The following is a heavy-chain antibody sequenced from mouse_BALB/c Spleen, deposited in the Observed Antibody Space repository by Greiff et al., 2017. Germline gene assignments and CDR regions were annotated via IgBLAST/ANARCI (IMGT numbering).Heavy chain of an antibody. CDR2: ILPGSGST. V-gene: IGHV1-9*01. CDR3: ARPTRGYAMDY. Sequence: VQLQQSGAELMKPGASVKISCKATGYTFSSYWIEWVKQRPGHGLEWIGEILPGSGSTNYNEKFKGKATFTADTSSNTAYMQLSSLTSEDSAVYYCARPTRGYAMDYWGQGTSVTVSS. J-gene: IGHJ4*01. CDR1: GYTFSSYW.